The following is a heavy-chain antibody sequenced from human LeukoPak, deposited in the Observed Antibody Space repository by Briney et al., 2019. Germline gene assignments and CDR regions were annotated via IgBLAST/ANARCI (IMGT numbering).Heavy chain of an antibody. CDR2: ISSSGSTI. D-gene: IGHD4-17*01. Sequence: GGSLRLSCAASGFTFSSYETNWVRQAPGKGLEWVSYISSSGSTIYYADSVKGRFTISRDNAKNSLYLQMNSLRAEDTAVYYCARAYGDYGGYSYYGMDVWGQGTTVTVSS. V-gene: IGHV3-48*03. CDR3: ARAYGDYGGYSYYGMDV. J-gene: IGHJ6*02. CDR1: GFTFSSYE.